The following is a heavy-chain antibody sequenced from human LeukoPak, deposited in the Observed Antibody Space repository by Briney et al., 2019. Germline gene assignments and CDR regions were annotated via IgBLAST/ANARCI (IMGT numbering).Heavy chain of an antibody. CDR3: AKITPGDYARERLNWFDP. V-gene: IGHV4-61*01. CDR2: IYYSGST. CDR1: GYSISSGYY. Sequence: SETLSLTCTVSGYSISSGYYWSWIRQPPGKGLEWIGCIYYSGSTNYNPSFKSRVTISVDTSKNQFSLKLSSVTAADTAVYYCAKITPGDYARERLNWFDPWGQGTLVTVSS. D-gene: IGHD4-17*01. J-gene: IGHJ5*02.